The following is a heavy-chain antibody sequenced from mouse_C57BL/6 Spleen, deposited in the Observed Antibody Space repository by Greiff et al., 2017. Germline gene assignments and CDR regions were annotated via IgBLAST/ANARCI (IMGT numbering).Heavy chain of an antibody. J-gene: IGHJ2*01. CDR3: ARVGYGWNY. V-gene: IGHV1-22*01. D-gene: IGHD1-2*01. Sequence: EVQVVESGPELVKPGASVKMSCKASGYTFTDYNMHWVKQSHGKSLEWIGYINPNNGGTSYNQKFKGKATLTVNKSSSTAYMELRSLTSEDSAVYYCARVGYGWNYWGQGTTLTVSS. CDR2: INPNNGGT. CDR1: GYTFTDYN.